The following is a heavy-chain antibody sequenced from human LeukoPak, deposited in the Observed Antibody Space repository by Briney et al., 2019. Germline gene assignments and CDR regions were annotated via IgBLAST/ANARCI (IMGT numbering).Heavy chain of an antibody. CDR1: GGTFSFYA. J-gene: IGHJ4*02. D-gene: IGHD3-10*01. CDR3: AREVWFGELSERTLDY. V-gene: IGHV1-18*01. CDR2: ISSYNGNT. Sequence: ASVPVSCKASGGTFSFYAINWVRQAPGQGREWMGWISSYNGNTNYAQKLQGRVTMTTDTSPSTAYMELRSLRSDDTAVYYCAREVWFGELSERTLDYWGQGTLVTVSS.